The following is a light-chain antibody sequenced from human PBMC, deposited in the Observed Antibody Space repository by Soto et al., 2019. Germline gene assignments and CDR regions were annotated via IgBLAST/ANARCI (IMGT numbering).Light chain of an antibody. V-gene: IGLV2-8*01. CDR1: SSDVGGYNY. CDR3: SSYVSSSTLV. J-gene: IGLJ3*02. CDR2: EVS. Sequence: QSALTQPPSASGSPGQSVTISCTGTSSDVGGYNYVSWYQQHPGKAPKFMIYEVSKRPSGVPDRFSGSKSGNTASLTVSGLQAEDEADYYCSSYVSSSTLVFGGGTKLTVL.